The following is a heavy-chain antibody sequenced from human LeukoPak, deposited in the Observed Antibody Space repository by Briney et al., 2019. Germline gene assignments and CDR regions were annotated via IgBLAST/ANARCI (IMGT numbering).Heavy chain of an antibody. Sequence: GGSLRLSCAASGFTFSSYAMSWVRQAPGKGLEWVSAISGSGGSTYYADSVKGRFTISRDNSKNTLYLQMNSLRAEDTAVYYCARDSASLWSGYYPFDYWGQGTLVTVSS. CDR3: ARDSASLWSGYYPFDY. D-gene: IGHD3-3*01. V-gene: IGHV3-23*01. CDR1: GFTFSSYA. J-gene: IGHJ4*02. CDR2: ISGSGGST.